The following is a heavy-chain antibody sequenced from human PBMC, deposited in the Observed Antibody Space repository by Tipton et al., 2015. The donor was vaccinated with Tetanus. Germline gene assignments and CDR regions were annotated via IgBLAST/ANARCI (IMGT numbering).Heavy chain of an antibody. J-gene: IGHJ4*02. Sequence: TLSLTCTVSGGSINSYYWSWIRQPPGKGLEWIGYIYYSGSTNYNPSLRSRVTISVDTSKNQFSLKLSSVTAADTAVYYCARRGVVPYSSSWYRGGYFDYWGQGTLVTVSS. CDR1: GGSINSYY. CDR2: IYYSGST. V-gene: IGHV4-59*12. D-gene: IGHD6-13*01. CDR3: ARRGVVPYSSSWYRGGYFDY.